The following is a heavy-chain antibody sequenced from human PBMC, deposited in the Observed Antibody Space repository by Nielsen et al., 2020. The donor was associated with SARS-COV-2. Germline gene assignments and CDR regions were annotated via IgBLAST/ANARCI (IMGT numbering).Heavy chain of an antibody. D-gene: IGHD6-19*01. CDR3: ARGGSSGWDWYFDL. J-gene: IGHJ2*01. Sequence: GESLKISCKGSGFTFSSYAMHWVRQAPGKGLEWVAVISYDGSNKYYADSVKGRFTISRDNSKNTLYLQMNSLRAEDTAVYYCARGGSSGWDWYFDLWGRGTLVTVSS. CDR1: GFTFSSYA. CDR2: ISYDGSNK. V-gene: IGHV3-30*04.